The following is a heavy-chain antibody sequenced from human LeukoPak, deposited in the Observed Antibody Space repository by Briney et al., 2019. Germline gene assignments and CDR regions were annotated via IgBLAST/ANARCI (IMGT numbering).Heavy chain of an antibody. CDR1: GFTFSSYG. D-gene: IGHD5-12*01. V-gene: IGHV3-30*18. J-gene: IGHJ3*02. CDR3: TKWPPGAFEI. Sequence: GGSLRLSCAASGFTFSSYGMHWVRQAPGKGLEWVAVISYDGSNKYYGDSVKGRFTISRDNSKNTLYLQMNSLRAEDTAEYYCTKWPPGAFEIWGQGKMGTVSS. CDR2: ISYDGSNK.